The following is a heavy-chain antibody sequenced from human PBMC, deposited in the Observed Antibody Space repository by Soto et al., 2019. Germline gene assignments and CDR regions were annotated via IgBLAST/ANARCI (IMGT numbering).Heavy chain of an antibody. Sequence: SETLSLTCSVSGGSINYNSYYWGWIRQPPGKGLEWVGGIFYTGTTYYSPSLKDRVTISVDTSKNSFSLNLTSVTAADTAVYFCARLVVVAPVANAWGQGTMVTVYS. CDR2: IFYTGTT. CDR1: GGSINYNSYY. V-gene: IGHV4-39*02. CDR3: ARLVVVAPVANA. D-gene: IGHD2-2*01. J-gene: IGHJ5*02.